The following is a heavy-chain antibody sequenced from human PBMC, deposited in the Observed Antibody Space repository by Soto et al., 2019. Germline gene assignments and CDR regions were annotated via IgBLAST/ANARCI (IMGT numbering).Heavy chain of an antibody. V-gene: IGHV3-30-3*01. CDR2: ISYDGINK. CDR1: GFTFRNYA. Sequence: PWGSLRLSCAASGFTFRNYAVHWVRQAPGKGLVWVAVISYDGINKYYADSVKGRFTISRDNSKNTLYLQMNSLRVEDTAVYYCARDRGDYGRGSYYDAMDVWGQGTTVTVSS. CDR3: ARDRGDYGRGSYYDAMDV. D-gene: IGHD4-17*01. J-gene: IGHJ6*02.